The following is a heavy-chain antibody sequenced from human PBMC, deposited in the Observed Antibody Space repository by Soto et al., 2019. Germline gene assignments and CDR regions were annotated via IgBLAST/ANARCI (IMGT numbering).Heavy chain of an antibody. CDR3: ASMYYYDSSGYYYTDAFDI. CDR2: INAGNGNT. CDR1: GYTVTRYA. Sequence: ASVKVFCKASGYTVTRYAMHWVRQAPGQRLEWMGWINAGNGNTKYSQKFQGRVTITRDSSSSTAYMELSSLRSEDTAVYYCASMYYYDSSGYYYTDAFDIWGQGTMVTVSS. D-gene: IGHD3-22*01. V-gene: IGHV1-3*01. J-gene: IGHJ3*02.